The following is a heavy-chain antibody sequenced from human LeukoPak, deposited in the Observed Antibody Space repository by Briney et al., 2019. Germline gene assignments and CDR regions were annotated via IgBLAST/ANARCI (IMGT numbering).Heavy chain of an antibody. CDR2: IKEDGSEI. CDR3: ARDRGYSSFDY. CDR1: AFTFSSYW. D-gene: IGHD4-23*01. J-gene: IGHJ4*02. V-gene: IGHV3-7*01. Sequence: GSLRLSCEASAFTFSSYWMSWVRQAPGKGLEWVANIKEDGSEINYVDSVKGRFTISRGNAKNSLFLQMNSLRVEDTAVYYCARDRGYSSFDYWGQGTLVTVSS.